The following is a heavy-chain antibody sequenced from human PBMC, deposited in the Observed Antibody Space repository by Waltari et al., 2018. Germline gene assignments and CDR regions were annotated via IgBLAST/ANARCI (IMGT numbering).Heavy chain of an antibody. CDR3: AREGGPFDY. Sequence: QVHLVQSGAEVRKPGASVTLSCEASGYIFTSYTLHWVRQAPGQGLEWMGWINACNGRTRYSQKFQDRVTITRDTSANRVYMELRSLRTEDTAVYFCAREGGPFDYWGQGTLLTVSS. CDR2: INACNGRT. D-gene: IGHD3-16*01. V-gene: IGHV1-3*01. J-gene: IGHJ4*02. CDR1: GYIFTSYT.